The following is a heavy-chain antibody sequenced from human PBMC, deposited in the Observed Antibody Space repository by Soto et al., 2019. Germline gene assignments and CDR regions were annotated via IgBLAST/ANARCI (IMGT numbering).Heavy chain of an antibody. CDR2: INPNSGGT. V-gene: IGHV1-2*04. CDR3: ARAREEDCSGGSCYSRGMDV. J-gene: IGHJ6*02. D-gene: IGHD2-15*01. CDR1: VYTFTGYY. Sequence: ASVKVSCKASVYTFTGYYMHWVRQAPGQGLEWMGWINPNSGGTNYAQKFQGWVTMTRDTSISTAYMELSRLRSDDTAVYYCARAREEDCSGGSCYSRGMDVWGQGATVTVSS.